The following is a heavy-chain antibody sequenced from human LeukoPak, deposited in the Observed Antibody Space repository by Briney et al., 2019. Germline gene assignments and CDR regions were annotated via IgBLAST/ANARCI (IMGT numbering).Heavy chain of an antibody. CDR1: GFTFSNYW. J-gene: IGHJ5*02. D-gene: IGHD3-22*01. CDR2: IRSNSDGGTI. CDR3: ATDFYDST. Sequence: GGSLRLSCAASGFTFSNYWMSWVRQAPGKGLEWVGRIRSNSDGGTIDYAAPVKGRFTLSRDDSKTTLYLQMNSLQTEDTAVYYCATDFYDSTWGQGTLVTVSS. V-gene: IGHV3-15*01.